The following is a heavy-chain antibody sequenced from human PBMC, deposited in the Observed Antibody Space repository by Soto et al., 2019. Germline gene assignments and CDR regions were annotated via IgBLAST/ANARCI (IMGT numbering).Heavy chain of an antibody. CDR1: GFTFSSYA. V-gene: IGHV3-23*01. CDR2: ISGSGGST. J-gene: IGHJ4*02. Sequence: GVLRPSCAASGFTFSSYAMSWVRQAPGKGLEWVSAISGSGGSTYYADSVKGRFTISRDNSKNTLYLQMNSLRAEDTAVYYCAKTRDGYNLSFDYWGQGTLVTVSS. CDR3: AKTRDGYNLSFDY. D-gene: IGHD5-12*01.